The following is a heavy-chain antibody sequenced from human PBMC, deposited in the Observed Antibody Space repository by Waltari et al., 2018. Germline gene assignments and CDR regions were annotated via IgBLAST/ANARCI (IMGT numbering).Heavy chain of an antibody. CDR3: AKDVGGSSLFDY. V-gene: IGHV3-9*01. CDR2: ISWNSGSI. CDR1: GFNFDDYA. J-gene: IGHJ4*02. Sequence: EVQLVESGGGLVQPGRSLRLSCAASGFNFDDYAMHWVRQAPGKGLEGVSGISWNSGSIGYADSVKCRFTISRDNAKNSLYLQMNSRRAEDTALYYFAKDVGGSSLFDYWGQGTLVTVSS. D-gene: IGHD3-10*01.